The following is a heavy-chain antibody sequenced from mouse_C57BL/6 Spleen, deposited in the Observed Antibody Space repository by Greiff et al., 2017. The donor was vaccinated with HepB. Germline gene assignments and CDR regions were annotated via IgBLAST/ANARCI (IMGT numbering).Heavy chain of an antibody. CDR1: GYTFTSYW. V-gene: IGHV1-64*01. J-gene: IGHJ1*03. D-gene: IGHD4-1*01. CDR2: INPNSGST. Sequence: QVQLQQPGAELVKPGASVKLSCKASGYTFTSYWMHWVKQRPGQGLEWIGMINPNSGSTNYNEKFKSKATLTVDKSSSTASMQLSSHTSEDSAVYYGARIPSGTRRYFDVWGTGTTVTVSS. CDR3: ARIPSGTRRYFDV.